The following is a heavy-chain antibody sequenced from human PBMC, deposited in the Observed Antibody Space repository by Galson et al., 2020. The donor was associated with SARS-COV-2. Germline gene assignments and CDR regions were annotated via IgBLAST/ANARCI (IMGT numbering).Heavy chain of an antibody. Sequence: GGSLRLSCAASGFTIGSYAMNWVRQAPGKGLEWVSGIGGTVDRTYYADSVKGRFTISRDKSKNTLYLQMNRPSAEDTAVYWCAKERAGGSGYGLDVWCQGTTVTVFS. J-gene: IGHJ6*02. D-gene: IGHD3-10*01. V-gene: IGHV3-23*01. CDR3: AKERAGGSGYGLDV. CDR2: IGGTVDRT. CDR1: GFTIGSYA.